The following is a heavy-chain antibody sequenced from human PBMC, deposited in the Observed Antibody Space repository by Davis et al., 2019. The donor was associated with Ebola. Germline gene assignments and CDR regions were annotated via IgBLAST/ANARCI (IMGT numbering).Heavy chain of an antibody. V-gene: IGHV3-11*01. Sequence: GESLKISCAASGFTFSDYYMTWIRQAPGKGLEWISHISKSGSTISYADSVKGRFTISRDNAKKSLYLQMNSLRAEDTAVYYCATDLLKSWGQGILVTVSS. J-gene: IGHJ5*02. CDR1: GFTFSDYY. CDR3: ATDLLKS. CDR2: ISKSGSTI.